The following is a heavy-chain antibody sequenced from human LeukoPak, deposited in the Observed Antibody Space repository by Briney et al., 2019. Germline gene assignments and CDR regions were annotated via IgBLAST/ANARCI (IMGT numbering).Heavy chain of an antibody. CDR3: APQRGYAFGI. J-gene: IGHJ3*02. V-gene: IGHV3-74*01. CDR2: ISSDGSNT. CDR1: GFTFSSYW. Sequence: PGGSLRLSCAASGFTFSSYWTHWVRQAPGKGLVWVSRISSDGSNTNYADSVKGRFTISRDNAKNTLYLQMNSLRAEDTAVYYCAPQRGYAFGIWGQRTMVTVSS.